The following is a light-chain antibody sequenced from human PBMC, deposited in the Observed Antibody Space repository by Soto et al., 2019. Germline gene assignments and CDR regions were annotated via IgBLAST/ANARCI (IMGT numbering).Light chain of an antibody. J-gene: IGLJ2*01. CDR1: SSDIGGYNY. CDR3: CSYAGTNNFEV. CDR2: EVS. Sequence: QSALTQPPSASGSPGQSVSISCSGTSSDIGGYNYVSWYQQHPGKAPKLIIYEVSKRPSGVPDRFSGSKSGNTASLTVSGLQAEDEGDYHCCSYAGTNNFEVFGGGTQLTVL. V-gene: IGLV2-8*01.